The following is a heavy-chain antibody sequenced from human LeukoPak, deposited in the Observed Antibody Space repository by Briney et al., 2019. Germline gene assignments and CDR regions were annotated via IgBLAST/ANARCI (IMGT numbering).Heavy chain of an antibody. CDR3: AKGDAGYFDWLLGRDYYYYGMDD. CDR1: GFTFSSYA. V-gene: IGHV3-23*01. CDR2: ISGSGGST. Sequence: PGGSLRLSCAASGFTFSSYAMSWVRQAPGKGLEWVSVISGSGGSTYYADSVKGRFTISRDNSKNTLYLQMNSLRAEDTAVYYCAKGDAGYFDWLLGRDYYYYGMDDWGQGTTVTVSS. J-gene: IGHJ6*02. D-gene: IGHD3-9*01.